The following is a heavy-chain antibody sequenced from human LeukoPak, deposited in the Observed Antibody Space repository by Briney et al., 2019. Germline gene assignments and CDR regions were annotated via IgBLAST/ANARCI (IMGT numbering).Heavy chain of an antibody. CDR1: GYTFTSYG. D-gene: IGHD6-19*01. Sequence: ASVKVSCKASGYTFTSYGISWVRQAPGQGLEWMGWISAYNSNTNYAQKFQGRVTMTTDTSTSTAYMELRSLRSDDTAVCYCARGGNSGWRTPNDDYWGQGTLVTVSS. CDR2: ISAYNSNT. J-gene: IGHJ4*02. V-gene: IGHV1-18*01. CDR3: ARGGNSGWRTPNDDY.